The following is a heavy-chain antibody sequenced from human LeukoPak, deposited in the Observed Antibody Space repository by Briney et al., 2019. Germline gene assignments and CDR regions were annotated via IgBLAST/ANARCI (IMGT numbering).Heavy chain of an antibody. J-gene: IGHJ4*02. CDR1: GYSFTSYW. D-gene: IGHD5-24*01. Sequence: GESLKISCQGSGYSFTSYWIGWVRQMPGKGLEWMGIIYPGDSDTRYSPSFQGQVTISADKSISTAYLQWSSLKASDTAMYYCARVAEGYNSGGYFDYWGRGTLVTFSS. CDR3: ARVAEGYNSGGYFDY. CDR2: IYPGDSDT. V-gene: IGHV5-51*01.